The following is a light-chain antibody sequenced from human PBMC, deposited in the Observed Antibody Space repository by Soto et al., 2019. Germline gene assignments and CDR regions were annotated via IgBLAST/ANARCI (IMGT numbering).Light chain of an antibody. J-gene: IGKJ1*01. CDR1: QSVSSN. CDR2: GAF. V-gene: IGKV3-15*01. Sequence: IVMTQSPATLSVSLGERATLSCRASQSVSSNLAWYQLKPGQAPRLLIYGAFTRATGIPARFSGSGSGTEFTLTITSLQSEDFAVYYCQQRSNCPQTFGQGTKVDI. CDR3: QQRSNCPQT.